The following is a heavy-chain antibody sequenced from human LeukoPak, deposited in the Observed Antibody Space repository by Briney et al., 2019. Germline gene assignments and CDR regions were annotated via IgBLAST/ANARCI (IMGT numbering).Heavy chain of an antibody. Sequence: GGSLRLSCAASGFTFSSYGMHWVRQAPGKGLEGVAVIWYDGSNKYYGDSVKGRFTISRDNSKKTLYLQMNSLRVEDTAVYYCASSSGDSSAYRAFDIWGQGTMVTVSS. CDR3: ASSSGDSSAYRAFDI. V-gene: IGHV3-33*01. J-gene: IGHJ3*02. CDR2: IWYDGSNK. D-gene: IGHD3-22*01. CDR1: GFTFSSYG.